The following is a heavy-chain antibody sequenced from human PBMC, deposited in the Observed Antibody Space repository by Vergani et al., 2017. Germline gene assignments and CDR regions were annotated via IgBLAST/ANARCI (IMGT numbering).Heavy chain of an antibody. V-gene: IGHV3-74*01. J-gene: IGHJ6*02. CDR3: ARALLGSRSYGMDV. CDR2: INSDGSST. CDR1: GFTFSSYW. Sequence: VQLVESGGGLVQPGGSPRLSCAASGFTFSSYWMHWVRQAPGKGLVWVSRINSDGSSTSYADSVKGRVTISRDNAKNTLYLQMNSLRAEDTAVYYCARALLGSRSYGMDVWGQGTTVTVSS. D-gene: IGHD6-13*01.